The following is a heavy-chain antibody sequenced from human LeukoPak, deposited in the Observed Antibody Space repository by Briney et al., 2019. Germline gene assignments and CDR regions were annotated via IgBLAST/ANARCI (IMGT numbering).Heavy chain of an antibody. D-gene: IGHD2-2*01. V-gene: IGHV4-31*03. CDR2: IYYSGST. Sequence: SETLSLTCTVYGGSISSGGYYWSWIRQHPGKGLEWIGYIYYSGSTYYNPSLKSRVTISVDTSKNQFSLKLSSVTAADTAVYYCARVVVPAAIQPSPWFDPWGQGTLVTVSS. J-gene: IGHJ5*02. CDR3: ARVVVPAAIQPSPWFDP. CDR1: GGSISSGGYY.